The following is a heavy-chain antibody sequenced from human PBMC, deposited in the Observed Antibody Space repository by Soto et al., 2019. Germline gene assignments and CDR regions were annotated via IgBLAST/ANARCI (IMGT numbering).Heavy chain of an antibody. CDR1: GYSFTSYW. CDR2: IYPGDYDT. V-gene: IGHV5-51*01. J-gene: IGHJ6*02. D-gene: IGHD3-10*01. CDR3: ARLGTMVRGVMSYYYYGMDV. Sequence: GESLKTYCKGSGYSFTSYWIGWVRQMPGKGLEWMGIIYPGDYDTRYSPSFQGQVTISADKSISTAYLQWSSLKASDTAMYYCARLGTMVRGVMSYYYYGMDVWGQGTTVTVSS.